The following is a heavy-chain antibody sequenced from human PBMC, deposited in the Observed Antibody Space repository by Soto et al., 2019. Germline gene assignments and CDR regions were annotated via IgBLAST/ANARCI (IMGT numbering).Heavy chain of an antibody. CDR1: GGTFSSYA. J-gene: IGHJ4*02. Sequence: AASVKVSCKASGGTFSSYAISWVRQAPGQGLEWMGGIIPIFGTANYAQKFQGRVTITADKSTSTAYMELSSLRSEDTAVYYCAXARFNYYGSGTTHSYDYWGQGTLVTVSS. CDR2: IIPIFGTA. CDR3: AXARFNYYGSGTTHSYDY. D-gene: IGHD3-10*01. V-gene: IGHV1-69*06.